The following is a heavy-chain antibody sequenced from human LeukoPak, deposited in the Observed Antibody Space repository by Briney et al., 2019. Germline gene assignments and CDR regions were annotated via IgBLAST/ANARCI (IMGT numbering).Heavy chain of an antibody. CDR1: GGSLYNYY. J-gene: IGHJ4*02. V-gene: IGHV4-59*13. Sequence: SETLSLICTVSGGSLYNYYWSWIRQPRGKGLDWIGYIYYSGSTIYNPSLRSRVSILVDTSTKQFSLNLRSVTAADTAGYYCVRGLARFDVRLDSWGLGTLVTVSS. CDR2: IYYSGST. D-gene: IGHD3-10*02. CDR3: VRGLARFDVRLDS.